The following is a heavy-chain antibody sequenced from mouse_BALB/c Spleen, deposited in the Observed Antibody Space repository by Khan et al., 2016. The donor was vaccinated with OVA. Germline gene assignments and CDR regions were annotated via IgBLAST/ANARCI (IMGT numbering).Heavy chain of an antibody. CDR3: ARQPYYHYNIMDY. V-gene: IGHV2-6-1*01. Sequence: QVQLKQSGPGLVAPSQSLSITCTISGFSLTNYGVHWVRQTPGKGLEWLVVIWSDGSTTYYSALKSRLTISKDNSKSQVFLKMNSLQTDDTAMYFCARQPYYHYNIMDYWGQGTSVTVSS. J-gene: IGHJ4*01. CDR1: GFSLTNYG. D-gene: IGHD2-10*01. CDR2: IWSDGST.